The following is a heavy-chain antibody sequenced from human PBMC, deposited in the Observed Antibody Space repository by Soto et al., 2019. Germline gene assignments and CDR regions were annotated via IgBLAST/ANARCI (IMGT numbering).Heavy chain of an antibody. CDR2: IKSKTDGGTT. J-gene: IGHJ6*02. CDR1: GFTFSNAW. CDR3: TTEEAYLTGHYYYATDV. D-gene: IGHD7-27*01. Sequence: PGGSLRLSCAASGFTFSNAWMNWVRQTPGKGLEWVGLIKSKTDGGTTDYAAPVKGRFIISRDDSDNTLYLQMNSLKIEDTGVYYCTTEEAYLTGHYYYATDVWGQGTTVTVSS. V-gene: IGHV3-15*07.